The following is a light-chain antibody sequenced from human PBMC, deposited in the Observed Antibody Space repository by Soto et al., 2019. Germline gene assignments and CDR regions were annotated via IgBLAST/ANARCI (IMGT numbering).Light chain of an antibody. CDR2: EGI. J-gene: IGLJ2*01. V-gene: IGLV2-23*01. Sequence: QSALNQPASVSGSTGQSITISCTRTSGDVGSYNLVSWYQQHPGKAPKVIIYEGIKRPSGVSDRFSGSKSGNTASLTIAGLQAEDEAHYYCCSYAGSRNVVFGGGTKVTVL. CDR1: SGDVGSYNL. CDR3: CSYAGSRNVV.